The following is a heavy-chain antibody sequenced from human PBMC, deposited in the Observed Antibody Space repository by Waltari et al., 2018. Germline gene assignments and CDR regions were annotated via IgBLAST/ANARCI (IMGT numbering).Heavy chain of an antibody. D-gene: IGHD1-1*01. J-gene: IGHJ4*02. V-gene: IGHV4-59*08. Sequence: QVQLQESGPGLVKPSEPLSLTFTVSGDSFTSSFWSWLRLAPGRGLEWIGYIYYTGSITYNPSLKSRVTMSVDTSKNQFSLRLSSVTAADTAVYYCARPLPGTTMIFDSWGQGTLVTVSS. CDR2: IYYTGSI. CDR3: ARPLPGTTMIFDS. CDR1: GDSFTSSF.